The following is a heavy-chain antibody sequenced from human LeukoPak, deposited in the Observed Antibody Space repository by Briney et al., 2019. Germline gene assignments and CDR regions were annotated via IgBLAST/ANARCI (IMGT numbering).Heavy chain of an antibody. CDR3: ASSYYYDSSGYYPLDY. D-gene: IGHD3-22*01. J-gene: IGHJ4*02. CDR1: GFTVSSNY. CDR2: IYSGGST. Sequence: GGSLRLSCAASGFTVSSNYMSWVRQAPGKGLEWVSVIYSGGSTYYADSVKGGFTISRDNSKNTLYLQMNSLRAEDTAVYYCASSYYYDSSGYYPLDYWGQGTLVTVSS. V-gene: IGHV3-66*01.